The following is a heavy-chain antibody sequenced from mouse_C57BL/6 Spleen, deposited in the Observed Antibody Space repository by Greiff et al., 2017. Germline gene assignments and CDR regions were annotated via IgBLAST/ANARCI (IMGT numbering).Heavy chain of an antibody. CDR1: GFTFSSYA. CDR3: ARDRDYGSSSYWYFDV. Sequence: EVMLVESGGGLVKPGGSLKLSCAASGFTFSSYAMSWVRQTPEKRLEWVATISDGGSYTYYPDNVKGRFTISRDNAKNNLYLQMSHLKSEDTAMYYWARDRDYGSSSYWYFDVGGTGTTVTVSS. J-gene: IGHJ1*03. V-gene: IGHV5-4*01. CDR2: ISDGGSYT. D-gene: IGHD1-1*01.